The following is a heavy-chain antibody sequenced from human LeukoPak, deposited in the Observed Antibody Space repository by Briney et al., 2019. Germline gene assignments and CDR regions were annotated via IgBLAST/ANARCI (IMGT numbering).Heavy chain of an antibody. D-gene: IGHD3-10*01. J-gene: IGHJ4*02. CDR1: GYTFTGHY. CDR2: INPNSGDT. Sequence: GASVKVSCKASGYTFTGHYMHWVRQAPGQGLEWMGLINPNSGDTNYAQKFQGRVTMTRATSISTAYMELSRLSFDDTAVYYCAREAVIRGIIITNFDYWGQGTLVTVSS. V-gene: IGHV1-2*02. CDR3: AREAVIRGIIITNFDY.